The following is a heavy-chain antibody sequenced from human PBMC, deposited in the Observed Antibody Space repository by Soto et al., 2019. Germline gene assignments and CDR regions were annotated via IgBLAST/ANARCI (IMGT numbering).Heavy chain of an antibody. D-gene: IGHD2-15*01. CDR1: GGTISIYD. J-gene: IGHJ6*03. Sequence: PSWTLSLTCTVSGGTISIYDGGGIRQPPGKGLEWIGYIYYSGSTNYNPSLKSRVTISVDTSKNQFSLKLSSVTAADTAVYYCARDLGYCSGGSCRNIDSYYYYYMDVWGKGTTVTVSS. CDR3: ARDLGYCSGGSCRNIDSYYYYYMDV. V-gene: IGHV4-59*12. CDR2: IYYSGST.